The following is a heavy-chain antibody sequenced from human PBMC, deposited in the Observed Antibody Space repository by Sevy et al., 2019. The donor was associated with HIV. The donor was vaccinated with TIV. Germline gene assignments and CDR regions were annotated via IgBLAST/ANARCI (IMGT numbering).Heavy chain of an antibody. CDR3: ARVGSSSFQY. D-gene: IGHD6-6*01. V-gene: IGHV3-7*01. Sequence: GGSLRLSCAASGFTFSSNWMGWVRQAPGKGLEWVANINQDGSEKYYVDSVKGRFTISRDNAKNSLYLQMNSLRVDDTAVYYCARVGSSSFQYWGQGTLVTVSS. J-gene: IGHJ4*02. CDR2: INQDGSEK. CDR1: GFTFSSNW.